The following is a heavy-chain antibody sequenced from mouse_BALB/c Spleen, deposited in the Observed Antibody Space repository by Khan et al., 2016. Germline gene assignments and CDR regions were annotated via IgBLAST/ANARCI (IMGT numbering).Heavy chain of an antibody. V-gene: IGHV9-3-1*01. J-gene: IGHJ3*01. CDR2: INTYTGEP. D-gene: IGHD2-14*01. CDR1: GYTFTNYG. Sequence: QIQLVQSGPELKKPGETVKISCKASGYTFTNYGMNWVKQAPGKGLKWMGWINTYTGEPTYADDFKGRFAFSLETSASTAYLQINNLKNEDTATYFCARRKYDGVAYWGQGTLVTVSA. CDR3: ARRKYDGVAY.